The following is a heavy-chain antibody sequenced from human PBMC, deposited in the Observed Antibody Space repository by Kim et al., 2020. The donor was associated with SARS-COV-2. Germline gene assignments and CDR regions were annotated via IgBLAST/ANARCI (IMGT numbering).Heavy chain of an antibody. CDR1: GGSISSYY. V-gene: IGHV4-59*13. Sequence: SETLSLTCTVSGGSISSYYWSWIRQPPGKGLEWIGYIYYSGSTNYNPSLKSRVTISVDTSKNQFSLKLSSVTAADTAVYYCARDGQSLNAFDIWGQGTM. CDR2: IYYSGST. CDR3: ARDGQSLNAFDI. J-gene: IGHJ3*02.